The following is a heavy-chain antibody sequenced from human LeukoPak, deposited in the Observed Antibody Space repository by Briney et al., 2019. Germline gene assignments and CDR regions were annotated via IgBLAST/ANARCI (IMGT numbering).Heavy chain of an antibody. Sequence: ASVKVSCKASGYTFTSYGISWVRQAPGQGLEWMRWNSAYNGNTNYAQKLQGRVTMTTDTSTSTAYMELRSLRSDDTAVYYCARLHGSGSYYPYYGMDVWGQGTTVTVSS. V-gene: IGHV1-18*01. CDR3: ARLHGSGSYYPYYGMDV. D-gene: IGHD3-10*01. J-gene: IGHJ6*02. CDR2: NSAYNGNT. CDR1: GYTFTSYG.